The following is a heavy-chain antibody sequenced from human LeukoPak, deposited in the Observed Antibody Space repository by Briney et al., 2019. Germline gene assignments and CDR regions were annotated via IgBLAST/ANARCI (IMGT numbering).Heavy chain of an antibody. V-gene: IGHV3-21*01. Sequence: PGGSLRLSCAASGFTFRINTMNWVPQAPGKGLEWVSSISSSSSYISYADSVKGRFTISRDNAKNSLYLQMNSLRAEDTAVYYCAREEVYGEQYFFDYWGQGTMVTVSS. J-gene: IGHJ4*02. CDR3: AREEVYGEQYFFDY. CDR2: ISSSSSYI. CDR1: GFTFRINT. D-gene: IGHD4/OR15-4a*01.